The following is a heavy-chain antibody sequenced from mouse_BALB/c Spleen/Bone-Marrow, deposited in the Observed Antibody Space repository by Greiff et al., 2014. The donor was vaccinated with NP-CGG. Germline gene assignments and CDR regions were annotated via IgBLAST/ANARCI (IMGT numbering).Heavy chain of an antibody. CDR2: ISDGGSYT. D-gene: IGHD1-2*01. CDR1: GFTFSDYY. Sequence: EVHLVESGGGLVKPGGSLKLSCAASGFTFSDYYMYWVRQTPEKRLEWVATISDGGSYTYYPDSVKGRFTISRDNAKNNLYLQMSSLKSEDTAMYYCARDLITTATPFAYWGQGTLVTVSA. CDR3: ARDLITTATPFAY. V-gene: IGHV5-4*02. J-gene: IGHJ3*01.